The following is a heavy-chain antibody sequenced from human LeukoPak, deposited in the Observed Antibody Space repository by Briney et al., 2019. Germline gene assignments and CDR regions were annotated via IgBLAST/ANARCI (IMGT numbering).Heavy chain of an antibody. CDR3: ARRADDFWSGANWFDP. D-gene: IGHD3-3*01. Sequence: SETLSLTCTVSGGSISSYYWSWIRQPPGKGLEWIGYIYYSGSTNYNPSLKSRVTISLDTSKNQFSLKLSSVTAADTAVYYCARRADDFWSGANWFDPWGQGTLVTVSS. V-gene: IGHV4-59*08. CDR2: IYYSGST. CDR1: GGSISSYY. J-gene: IGHJ5*02.